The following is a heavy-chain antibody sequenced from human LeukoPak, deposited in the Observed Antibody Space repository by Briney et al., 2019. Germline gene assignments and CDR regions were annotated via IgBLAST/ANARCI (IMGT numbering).Heavy chain of an antibody. J-gene: IGHJ4*02. D-gene: IGHD3-22*01. Sequence: ASVTVSCKASGYTFTMYGISWVRQAPGQGLEWMGWISAYNGNTNYAQKVQGRVTMTTDTSTTTAYMELRSLRSDDTAVYYCARDWEMEATYFYDTSGNYHYWGQGTLVTVSS. V-gene: IGHV1-18*01. CDR2: ISAYNGNT. CDR1: GYTFTMYG. CDR3: ARDWEMEATYFYDTSGNYHY.